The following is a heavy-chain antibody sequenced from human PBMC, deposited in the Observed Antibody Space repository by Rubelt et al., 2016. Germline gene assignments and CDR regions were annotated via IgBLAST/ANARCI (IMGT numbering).Heavy chain of an antibody. Sequence: EVQLVESGGGLVHPGGSLRLSCAASGFTFYNYAMTWVRQAPGKGLEWVSTVIGSGARTYYADSVKGRFTISRDNAKNSAYLEMNSLRAEDTAVYYCARRRTGGVYFDSWGQGTLVTVSS. CDR3: ARRRTGGVYFDS. V-gene: IGHV3-23*04. CDR2: VIGSGART. D-gene: IGHD1-14*01. CDR1: GFTFYNYA. J-gene: IGHJ4*02.